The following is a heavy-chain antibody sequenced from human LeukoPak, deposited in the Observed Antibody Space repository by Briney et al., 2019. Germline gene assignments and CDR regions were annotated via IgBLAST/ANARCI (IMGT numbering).Heavy chain of an antibody. Sequence: SETLSLTCAVYGGSFSGYYWSWIRQPPGKGLEWIGEINHSGSTNYNPSLKSRVTISVDTSKNQFSLKLSSVTAADTAVYYCARGPRGYQLLWWGQGTLVTVSS. CDR1: GGSFSGYY. V-gene: IGHV4-34*01. CDR3: ARGPRGYQLLW. J-gene: IGHJ4*02. D-gene: IGHD2-2*01. CDR2: INHSGST.